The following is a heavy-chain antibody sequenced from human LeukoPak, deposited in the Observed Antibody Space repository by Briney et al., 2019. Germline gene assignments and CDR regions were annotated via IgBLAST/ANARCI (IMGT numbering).Heavy chain of an antibody. CDR2: IQQDGSER. D-gene: IGHD5-18*01. J-gene: IGHJ4*02. CDR3: ARLRYTYGKNFDY. CDR1: GFTFKAYW. Sequence: GGSLRLSCEASGFTFKAYWMSWVRQAPGTGLEWVANIQQDGSERKYVDSVKGRFTTSRDNARNSLYLEMNSLRAEDTAVYYCARLRYTYGKNFDYWGQGTLVTVSS. V-gene: IGHV3-7*01.